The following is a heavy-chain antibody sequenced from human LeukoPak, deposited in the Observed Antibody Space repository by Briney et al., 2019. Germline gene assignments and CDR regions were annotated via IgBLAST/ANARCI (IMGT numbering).Heavy chain of an antibody. V-gene: IGHV4-39*01. CDR2: IYYTGGT. CDR3: AGRFLEWLLDY. J-gene: IGHJ4*02. CDR1: GVSISSNNYY. Sequence: PSETLSLTCTVSGVSISSNNYYWGWLRQPPGKGLEWIGSIYYTGGTYYNPSLKSRVTISLDTSKNQFSLKLSSVTAADTAVYYCAGRFLEWLLDYWGQGTLVTVSS. D-gene: IGHD3-3*01.